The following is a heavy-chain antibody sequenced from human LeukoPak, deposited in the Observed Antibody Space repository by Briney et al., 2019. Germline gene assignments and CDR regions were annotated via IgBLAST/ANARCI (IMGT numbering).Heavy chain of an antibody. CDR3: ARVRGYYGSGSYSNCYGTDV. V-gene: IGHV1-18*01. D-gene: IGHD3-10*01. CDR1: GYTFTSYG. CDR2: ISAYNGNT. J-gene: IGHJ6*02. Sequence: ASVKVSCKASGYTFTSYGISWVRQAPGQGLEWMGWISAYNGNTNYAQKLQGRVTMTTDTSTSTAYMELRSLRSDDTAVYYCARVRGYYGSGSYSNCYGTDVWGQGTTVTVSS.